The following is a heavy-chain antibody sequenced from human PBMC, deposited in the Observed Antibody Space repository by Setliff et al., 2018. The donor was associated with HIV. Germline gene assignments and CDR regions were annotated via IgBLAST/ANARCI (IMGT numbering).Heavy chain of an antibody. Sequence: ASVKVSCKAFGYTFINYGISWVRQAPGQGLEWVGWISPNSGDAIYAQNFQGRVTMTRDTSINAAYMELRGLRSDDTAVYYCARNFGLSPSGKYYYYYGMDIWGQGTTVTVSS. CDR2: ISPNSGDA. V-gene: IGHV1-18*01. D-gene: IGHD3-10*01. CDR3: ARNFGLSPSGKYYYYYGMDI. J-gene: IGHJ6*02. CDR1: GYTFINYG.